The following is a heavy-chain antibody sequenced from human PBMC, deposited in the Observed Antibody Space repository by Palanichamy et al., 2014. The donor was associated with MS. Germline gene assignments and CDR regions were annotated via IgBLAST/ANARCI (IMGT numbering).Heavy chain of an antibody. CDR2: IIPIFGTA. CDR3: ARVGHASYSWGAFDI. J-gene: IGHJ3*02. V-gene: IGHV1-69*01. Sequence: VKVSCKASEHFSSYAISWVRQAPGQGLEWMGGIIPIFGTANYAQKFQGRVTITADESTSTAYMELSSLRSEDTAVYYCARVGHASYSWGAFDIWGQGTMVTVSS. CDR1: EHFSSYA. D-gene: IGHD1-26*01.